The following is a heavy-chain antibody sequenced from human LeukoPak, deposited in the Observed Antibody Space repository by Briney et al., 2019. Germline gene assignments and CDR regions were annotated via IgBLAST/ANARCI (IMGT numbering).Heavy chain of an antibody. CDR2: IYYSGST. D-gene: IGHD1-14*01. CDR1: GGSISSSSYY. J-gene: IGHJ4*02. V-gene: IGHV4-39*01. CDR3: ARNGDGYYREYYFDY. Sequence: PSETLSLTCTVSGGSISSSSYYWGWIRQPPGKGLEWIGSIYYSGSTYYNPSLTSRVTISVDTSKNQFSLKLSSVTAADTAVYYCARNGDGYYREYYFDYWGQGTLVTVSS.